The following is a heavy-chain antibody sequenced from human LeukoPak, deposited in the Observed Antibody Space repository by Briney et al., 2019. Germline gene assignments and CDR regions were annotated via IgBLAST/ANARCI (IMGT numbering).Heavy chain of an antibody. D-gene: IGHD1-26*01. CDR1: GGSISSYY. V-gene: IGHV4-59*08. J-gene: IGHJ4*02. CDR2: IYNSGRT. CDR3: VRHKYRWIHYVAPLRDFDF. Sequence: PQTLSLTCTLSGGSISSYYSSWIRHPPRKGLGWIGHIYNSGRTNNNPSLKRRVTISVDTSKDQSTLKLSSVTAADTAVYYCVRHKYRWIHYVAPLRDFDFWGQGTLVTVSS.